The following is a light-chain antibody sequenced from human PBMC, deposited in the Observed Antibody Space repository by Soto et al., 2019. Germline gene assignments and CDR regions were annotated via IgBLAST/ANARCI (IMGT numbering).Light chain of an antibody. CDR2: DVS. Sequence: QSVLTQPASVSGSPGQSITISCTGTSSDVGGYNYVSWYQQHPGKVPKLMIYDVSNRPSGVSNRFSGSKSGNTASLTISGLQAADEADYYSSSYTSSSTVVFGGGTQLTVL. CDR3: SSYTSSSTVV. V-gene: IGLV2-14*01. J-gene: IGLJ2*01. CDR1: SSDVGGYNY.